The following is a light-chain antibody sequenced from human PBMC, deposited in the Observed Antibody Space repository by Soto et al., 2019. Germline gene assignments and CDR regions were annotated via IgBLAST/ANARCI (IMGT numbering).Light chain of an antibody. V-gene: IGLV2-14*01. CDR2: DVS. J-gene: IGLJ1*01. Sequence: QSVLTQPASVSGSPGQSITISCTGTSSDVGGCNYVSWYQQHPGKAPKLLIYDVSNRPSGASNRFSGSKSGNTASLTISGLQAEDEADYYCSSYTGSTTLHYVFGTGTKVTVL. CDR3: SSYTGSTTLHYV. CDR1: SSDVGGCNY.